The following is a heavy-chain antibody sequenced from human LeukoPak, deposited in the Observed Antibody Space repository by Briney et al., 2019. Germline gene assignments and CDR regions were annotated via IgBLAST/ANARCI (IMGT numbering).Heavy chain of an antibody. CDR2: IYNSGSA. D-gene: IGHD3-10*01. Sequence: PPETLSLTCTVSGGSISSSTYSWGWIRRPPGKGLEWIGSIYNSGSAYFNPSLKSRVTVSVDTSRNQFSLKLSSVTAADTAVYYCGRLKDYYGSGSYYNPGYYYGMDVWGQGTTVTVSS. V-gene: IGHV4-39*01. CDR3: GRLKDYYGSGSYYNPGYYYGMDV. J-gene: IGHJ6*02. CDR1: GGSISSSTYS.